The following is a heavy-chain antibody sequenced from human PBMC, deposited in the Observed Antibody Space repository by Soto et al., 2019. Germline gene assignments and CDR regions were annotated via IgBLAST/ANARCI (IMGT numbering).Heavy chain of an antibody. V-gene: IGHV4-30-4*01. CDR1: GGSISSGDYY. J-gene: IGHJ6*02. CDR2: IYYSGST. Sequence: PSETLSLTCTVSGGSISSGDYYWSWIRQPPGKGLEWIGYIYYSGSTYYNPSLKSRVTISVDTSKNQFSLKLSSVTAADTAVYYCARGEAFRYCSGGSCNYYYYYYGMDVWGQGTTVTVSS. D-gene: IGHD2-15*01. CDR3: ARGEAFRYCSGGSCNYYYYYYGMDV.